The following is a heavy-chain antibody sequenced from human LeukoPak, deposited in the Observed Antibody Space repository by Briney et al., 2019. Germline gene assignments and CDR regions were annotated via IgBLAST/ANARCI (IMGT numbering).Heavy chain of an antibody. V-gene: IGHV3-7*03. Sequence: PGGSLRLSCAASGLTFSTYWMNWVRQAPGKGLEWVANIKEDGSEKYYVDSVKGRFTISRDNSKNTLYLQMNSLRAEDTAVYYCAKSDQSRLAMIVVLFDYWGQGTLVTVSS. CDR2: IKEDGSEK. J-gene: IGHJ4*02. D-gene: IGHD3-22*01. CDR3: AKSDQSRLAMIVVLFDY. CDR1: GLTFSTYW.